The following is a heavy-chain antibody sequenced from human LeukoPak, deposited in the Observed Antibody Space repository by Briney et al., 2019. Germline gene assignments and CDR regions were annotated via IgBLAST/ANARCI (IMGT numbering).Heavy chain of an antibody. J-gene: IGHJ5*02. Sequence: SETLSLTCTVSGGSISRTSYYWDWIRQPPGKGLEWIGSVYYSGITYYNPSLKSRVTISVDTSKNQFSLRLSSVTAADTAVYYCARQRGYHYDSTTNRFSDLWGQGTRVTVSS. V-gene: IGHV4-39*01. CDR3: ARQRGYHYDSTTNRFSDL. D-gene: IGHD3-22*01. CDR2: VYYSGIT. CDR1: GGSISRTSYY.